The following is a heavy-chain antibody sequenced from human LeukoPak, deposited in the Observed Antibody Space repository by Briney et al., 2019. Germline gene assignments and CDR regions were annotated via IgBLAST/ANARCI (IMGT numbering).Heavy chain of an antibody. Sequence: GGSLRLSCAASGFTFSNYNMNWVRQAPGKGLEWVSYISSSSYISYADSVKGRFTMSRDNAKNSLYLQMNSLRVEDTAVYYCANLGYYDYVWGSYANTAWGQGTLVTVSS. CDR2: ISSSSYI. V-gene: IGHV3-69-1*01. CDR1: GFTFSNYN. CDR3: ANLGYYDYVWGSYANTA. D-gene: IGHD3-16*01. J-gene: IGHJ5*02.